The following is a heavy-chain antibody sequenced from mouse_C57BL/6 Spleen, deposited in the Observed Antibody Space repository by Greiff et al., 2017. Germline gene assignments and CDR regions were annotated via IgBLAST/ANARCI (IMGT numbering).Heavy chain of an antibody. CDR1: GYSFTDYN. CDR3: ARGGSSGYDWFAY. D-gene: IGHD3-2*02. Sequence: VQLQQSGPELVKPGASVKISCKASGYSFTDYNMNWVKQSNGKSLEWIGVITPNYGTTSYNQKFKGKATLTVDKSSSTAYMQLNSLTSEDSAVYYGARGGSSGYDWFAYWGQGTLVTVSA. V-gene: IGHV1-39*01. CDR2: ITPNYGTT. J-gene: IGHJ3*01.